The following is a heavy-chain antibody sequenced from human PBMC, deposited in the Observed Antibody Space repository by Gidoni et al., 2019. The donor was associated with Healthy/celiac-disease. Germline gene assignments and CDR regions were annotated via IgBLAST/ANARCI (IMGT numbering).Heavy chain of an antibody. D-gene: IGHD3-10*01. J-gene: IGHJ2*01. Sequence: EVQLLESGGGLVQPGGSLRLSCAASGFTFSSYAMSWVRQAPGKGLEWVSAISGSGGSPYYADSVKGRCTISRDNSKNTLYLQMNSLRAEDTAVYYCAKHLWFGEPFDLWGRGTLVTVSS. V-gene: IGHV3-23*01. CDR3: AKHLWFGEPFDL. CDR2: ISGSGGSP. CDR1: GFTFSSYA.